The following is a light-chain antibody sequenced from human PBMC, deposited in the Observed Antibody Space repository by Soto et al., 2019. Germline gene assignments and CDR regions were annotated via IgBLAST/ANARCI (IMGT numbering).Light chain of an antibody. J-gene: IGLJ2*01. CDR3: YSYTSSSTVL. CDR2: DVS. V-gene: IGLV2-14*01. CDR1: SSDVGGYNY. Sequence: QSALTHPASVSGSPGQSITISCTGISSDVGGYNYVSWYQQHPDKAPKLMIYDVSNRRSGVSNRFSGSKSGNTASLTISGLQAENEADYYCYSYTSSSTVLFGGGTKVTVL.